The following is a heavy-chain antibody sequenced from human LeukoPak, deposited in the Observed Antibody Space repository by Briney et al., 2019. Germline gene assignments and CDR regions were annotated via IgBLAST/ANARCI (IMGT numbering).Heavy chain of an antibody. V-gene: IGHV4-39*07. CDR3: ARRVPGYDSSGPEDAFDI. J-gene: IGHJ3*02. CDR1: GGSISSGSYY. D-gene: IGHD3-22*01. CDR2: IYHSGST. Sequence: SETLSLTCTVSGGSISSGSYYWSWLRQPAGKGLEWIGSIYHSGSTYYNPSLKSRVTISVDTSKNQFSLKLSSVTPADSAVYYCARRVPGYDSSGPEDAFDIWGQGPMVTVSS.